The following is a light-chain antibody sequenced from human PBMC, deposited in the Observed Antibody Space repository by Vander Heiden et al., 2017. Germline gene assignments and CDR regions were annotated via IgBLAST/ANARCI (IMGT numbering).Light chain of an antibody. CDR2: GAS. V-gene: IGKV3-15*01. CDR1: QSLSSN. CDR3: QQYNNWTPWT. Sequence: EIVMTQSPATLSVSPAEGATLSCRASQSLSSNLAWSQQKPGQAPRLLIYGASTRATGIPARFSGSGSGTEFTLTISSLQSEDFAVYYCQQYNNWTPWTFGQGTKVEIK. J-gene: IGKJ1*01.